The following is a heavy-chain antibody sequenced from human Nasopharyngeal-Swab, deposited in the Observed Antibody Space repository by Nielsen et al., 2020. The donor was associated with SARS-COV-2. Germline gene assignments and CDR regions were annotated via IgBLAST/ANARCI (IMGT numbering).Heavy chain of an antibody. CDR2: INPYSGDT. V-gene: IGHV1-2*02. Sequence: ASVKVSCKASGYTFTDYYIHWVRPVPGQGLEWVGCINPYSGDTKYAQKFQGRVTVTRDTSRSTAYIELSRLRSDDTAVNYCARDYYDNYDSDYWGQGTLVTVSS. CDR1: GYTFTDYY. D-gene: IGHD3-22*01. J-gene: IGHJ4*02. CDR3: ARDYYDNYDSDY.